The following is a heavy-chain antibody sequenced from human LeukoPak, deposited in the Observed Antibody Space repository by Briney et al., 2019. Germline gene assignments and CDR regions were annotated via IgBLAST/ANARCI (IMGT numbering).Heavy chain of an antibody. CDR3: ARDQITVRGVIKD. D-gene: IGHD3-10*01. J-gene: IGHJ4*02. V-gene: IGHV3-21*01. Sequence: GGSLRLSCAASGFTFSSYSMNWVRQAPGKGLEWVSSISSSSYIYYADSVKGRFTISRDNAKNSLYLQMNSLRAEDTAVYYCARDQITVRGVIKDWGQGTLVTVSS. CDR1: GFTFSSYS. CDR2: ISSSSYI.